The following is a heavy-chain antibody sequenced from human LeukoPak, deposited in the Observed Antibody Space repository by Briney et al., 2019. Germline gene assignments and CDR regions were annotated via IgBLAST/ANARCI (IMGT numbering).Heavy chain of an antibody. CDR3: ARHGYGVIRFFDWLPYFDY. D-gene: IGHD3-9*01. J-gene: IGHJ4*02. V-gene: IGHV3-30*03. Sequence: PGRSLRLSCAASGFTFSSYGMHWVRQAPGKGLEWVAVISYDGSNKYYADSVKGRFTISRDNSKNTLYLQMNSLRAEDTAVNYCARHGYGVIRFFDWLPYFDYWGQGTLVTVSS. CDR1: GFTFSSYG. CDR2: ISYDGSNK.